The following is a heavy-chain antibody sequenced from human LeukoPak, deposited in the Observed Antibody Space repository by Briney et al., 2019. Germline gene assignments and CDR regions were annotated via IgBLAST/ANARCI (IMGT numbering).Heavy chain of an antibody. CDR1: GYTFTGYY. Sequence: ASVKVSCKASGYTFTGYYMHWVRQAPGQGLEWMGWINPNSGVTNYAQKFQGRVTMTRDTSISTAYMELSRLRSDDTAVYYCARDSNPNGSGSYYNEGDWFDPWGQGTLVTVSS. CDR2: INPNSGVT. D-gene: IGHD3-10*01. J-gene: IGHJ5*02. CDR3: ARDSNPNGSGSYYNEGDWFDP. V-gene: IGHV1-2*02.